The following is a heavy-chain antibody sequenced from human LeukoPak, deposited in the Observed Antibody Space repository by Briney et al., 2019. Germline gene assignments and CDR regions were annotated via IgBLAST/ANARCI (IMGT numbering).Heavy chain of an antibody. J-gene: IGHJ4*02. Sequence: SVKVSCKASGGTFSSYAISWVRQAPGQGLEWMGRIIPIFGTANYAQKFQGRVTITTDESTSTACMELSSLRSEDTAVYYCARDCHYANTIFGVVPLRCYYFDYWGQGTLVTVSS. V-gene: IGHV1-69*05. D-gene: IGHD3-3*01. CDR1: GGTFSSYA. CDR2: IIPIFGTA. CDR3: ARDCHYANTIFGVVPLRCYYFDY.